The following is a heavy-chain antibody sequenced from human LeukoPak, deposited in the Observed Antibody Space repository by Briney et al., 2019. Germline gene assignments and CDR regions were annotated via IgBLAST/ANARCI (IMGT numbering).Heavy chain of an antibody. Sequence: ASVKVSCKASGYTFTGYYLHWVRQAPGQGLEWMGWINPKSGGTNHAQKFQGRVTMTRDTSISTAYMELTRLRSDDTAVYYCARGGDFYDSSGYYDDAFDIWGRGTMVTVSS. V-gene: IGHV1-2*02. CDR3: ARGGDFYDSSGYYDDAFDI. CDR2: INPKSGGT. D-gene: IGHD3-22*01. J-gene: IGHJ3*02. CDR1: GYTFTGYY.